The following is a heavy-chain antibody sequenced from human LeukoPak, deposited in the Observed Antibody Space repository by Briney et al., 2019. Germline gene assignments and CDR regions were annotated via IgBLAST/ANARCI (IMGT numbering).Heavy chain of an antibody. Sequence: PSETLSLTCTVSGGSISSYYWSWIRQPPGKGLEWIGYIYYSGSHNYNPSLRSRVTISVDTSKNQFSLKLSSVTAADTAVYYCARSYYDSSGYYDYWGQGTLVTVSS. CDR2: IYYSGSH. J-gene: IGHJ4*02. CDR3: ARSYYDSSGYYDY. D-gene: IGHD3-22*01. V-gene: IGHV4-59*01. CDR1: GGSISSYY.